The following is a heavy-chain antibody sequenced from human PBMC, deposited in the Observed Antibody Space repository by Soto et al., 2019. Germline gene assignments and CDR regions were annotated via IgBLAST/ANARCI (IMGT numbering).Heavy chain of an antibody. D-gene: IGHD1-26*01. J-gene: IGHJ4*02. Sequence: SETLYLTCAVSGYSISSRNGGGWIRQPPGKGLEWIGYIYYSGTTYYNPSLKSRVTMSVDTSKNQFSLKLTSVTAVDTAVYYCARREIQGPIDYWGQGTLVTVSS. CDR2: IYYSGTT. CDR3: ARREIQGPIDY. V-gene: IGHV4-28*01. CDR1: GYSISSRNG.